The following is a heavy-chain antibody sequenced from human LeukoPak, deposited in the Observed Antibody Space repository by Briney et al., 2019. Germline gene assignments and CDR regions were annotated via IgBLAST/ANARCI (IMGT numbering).Heavy chain of an antibody. J-gene: IGHJ4*02. V-gene: IGHV6-1*01. Sequence: QTLSLTCAISGDSVSSNSAAWNWIRQSPSRGLEWLGRTYYRSKWYNDYAVSVKSRITINPDTSKNQFSLQLNSVTPEDTAVYYCARDTAPDYYDSSGYQVGFDYWGQGTLVTVSS. D-gene: IGHD3-22*01. CDR1: GDSVSSNSAA. CDR2: TYYRSKWYN. CDR3: ARDTAPDYYDSSGYQVGFDY.